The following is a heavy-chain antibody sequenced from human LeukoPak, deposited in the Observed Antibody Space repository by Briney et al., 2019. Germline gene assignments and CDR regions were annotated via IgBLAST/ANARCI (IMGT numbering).Heavy chain of an antibody. CDR1: GCTFTSYG. J-gene: IGHJ4*02. V-gene: IGHV1-18*01. D-gene: IGHD5-12*01. CDR2: ISAYNGNT. CDR3: ARSTRGGYDPPDY. Sequence: ASVKVSCKASGCTFTSYGISWVRQAPGQGLEWMGWISAYNGNTNYAQKFQGRVTITADESTSTAYMELSSLRSEDTAVYYCARSTRGGYDPPDYWGQGTLVTVSS.